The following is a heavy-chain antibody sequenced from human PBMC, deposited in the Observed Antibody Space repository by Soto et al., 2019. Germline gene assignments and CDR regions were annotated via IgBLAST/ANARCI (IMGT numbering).Heavy chain of an antibody. CDR3: AKKNPHGDSNKAWLDP. J-gene: IGHJ5*02. CDR1: GGTFVSSA. Sequence: QVQLLQSGAELREPGFSVSVSCTPSGGTFVSSAFAWVRQAPGGKIEWMGGIIPILGSTKYAEKFLGRLTIRADDSSRTAYLELSSLTFDNTAVYFCAKKNPHGDSNKAWLDPWGQGTLVTVST. CDR2: IIPILGST. D-gene: IGHD2-8*01. V-gene: IGHV1-69*01.